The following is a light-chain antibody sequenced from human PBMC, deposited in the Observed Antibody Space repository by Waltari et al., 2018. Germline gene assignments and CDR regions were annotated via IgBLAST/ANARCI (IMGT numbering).Light chain of an antibody. V-gene: IGLV1-47*01. CDR1: SSNIGSNY. CDR2: RNN. Sequence: SVLPQPPSASGTPGQRVTISCSGSSSNIGSNYVYWYQQLPGTAPNLLIYRNNQRPSGVPDRFSGSKSGTSASLAISGLRSEDEADYYCAAWDDSLSAHVVFGGGTKLTVL. CDR3: AAWDDSLSAHVV. J-gene: IGLJ2*01.